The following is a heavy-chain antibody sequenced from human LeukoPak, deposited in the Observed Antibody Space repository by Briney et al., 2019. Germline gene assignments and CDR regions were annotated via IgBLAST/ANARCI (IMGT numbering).Heavy chain of an antibody. J-gene: IGHJ4*02. CDR2: ISGSGGST. Sequence: GGSLRLSCAASGFTFSSNAMSWVRQAPGKGLEWVSAISGSGGSTYYADSVKGRFTISRDNSQNTLFLQMSSLRAEDTAVYYCAKVIREVDMSHDYWGQGALVTVSS. D-gene: IGHD5-24*01. CDR3: AKVIREVDMSHDY. V-gene: IGHV3-23*01. CDR1: GFTFSSNA.